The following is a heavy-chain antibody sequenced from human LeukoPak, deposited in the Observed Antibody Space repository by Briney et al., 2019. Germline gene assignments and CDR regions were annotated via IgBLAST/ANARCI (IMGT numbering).Heavy chain of an antibody. V-gene: IGHV3-21*01. Sequence: GGSLRLSCAASGFTFSSYGMNWVRQAPGKGLEWVSSISSSSSYIYYADSVKGRFTISRDNAKNSLYLQMNSLRAEDTAVYYCARDWGYCSSTSCYSNYMDVWGKGTTVTVSS. CDR2: ISSSSSYI. J-gene: IGHJ6*03. CDR1: GFTFSSYG. CDR3: ARDWGYCSSTSCYSNYMDV. D-gene: IGHD2-2*02.